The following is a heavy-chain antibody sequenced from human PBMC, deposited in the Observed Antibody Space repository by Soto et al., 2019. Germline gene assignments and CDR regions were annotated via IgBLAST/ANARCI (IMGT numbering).Heavy chain of an antibody. CDR2: FIPIFGTG. Sequence: QVQLVQSGAEVKKPGSSMRVSCKASGGTFKNYAFSWVRQAPGQGLEWMGGFIPIFGTGNYAEQFQGRVSITADESTKTVYMDLRSLRSDDTAVYYCGRISEFTYVYGLGYYLVSWGQGTLITVSS. CDR1: GGTFKNYA. D-gene: IGHD3-10*01. V-gene: IGHV1-69*01. CDR3: GRISEFTYVYGLGYYLVS. J-gene: IGHJ4*02.